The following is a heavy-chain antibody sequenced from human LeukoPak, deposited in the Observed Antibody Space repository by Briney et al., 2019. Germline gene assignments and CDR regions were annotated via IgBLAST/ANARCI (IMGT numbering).Heavy chain of an antibody. Sequence: PSETLSLTCTVSGGSISGYYWTWIRQPAGKGLEWIGRIYSSGTTNNNPSLESRVTMSLDTSKNQLSLRLSSVTAADTAVYYCARDGEGYYYYGMDVWGQGTTVTVSS. CDR2: IYSSGTT. CDR3: ARDGEGYYYYGMDV. D-gene: IGHD3-3*01. CDR1: GGSISGYY. V-gene: IGHV4-4*07. J-gene: IGHJ6*01.